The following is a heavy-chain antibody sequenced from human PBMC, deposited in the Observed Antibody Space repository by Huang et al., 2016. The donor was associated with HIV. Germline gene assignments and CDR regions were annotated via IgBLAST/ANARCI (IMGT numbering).Heavy chain of an antibody. Sequence: QVHLVQSGADMKKPGASVTVSCKASGYKFTGYYIHWVRQAPGKGLGGMGRVNPKTGVTYYAQKFQGRVTMTTDASVTTGYMELRSLTSDDTAIYYCAIGQYTSTPNAFDLWGQGTLVTVSS. CDR1: GYKFTGYY. CDR3: AIGQYTSTPNAFDL. D-gene: IGHD2-2*02. V-gene: IGHV1-2*06. CDR2: VNPKTGVT. J-gene: IGHJ3*01.